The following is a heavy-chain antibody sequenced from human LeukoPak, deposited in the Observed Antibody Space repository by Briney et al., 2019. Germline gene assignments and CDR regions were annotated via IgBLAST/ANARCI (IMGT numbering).Heavy chain of an antibody. J-gene: IGHJ5*02. Sequence: PSETLSLTCTVSGGSISSSSYYWGWIRQPPGKGLEWIGSIYYSGSTYYNPSLKSRVTISVDTSKNQFSLKLSPVTAADTAVYYCARDAQEDIVVVPAAIPPNWFDPWGQGTLVTVSS. CDR1: GGSISSSSYY. D-gene: IGHD2-2*01. V-gene: IGHV4-39*07. CDR2: IYYSGST. CDR3: ARDAQEDIVVVPAAIPPNWFDP.